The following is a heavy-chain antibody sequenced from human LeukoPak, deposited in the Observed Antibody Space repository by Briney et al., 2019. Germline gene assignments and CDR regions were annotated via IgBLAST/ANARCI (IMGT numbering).Heavy chain of an antibody. CDR1: GFTFRSYW. J-gene: IGHJ4*02. V-gene: IGHV3-7*01. CDR2: IKQDGSEK. Sequence: GGSLRLSCAASGFTFRSYWMGWVRQAPGKELEWVANIKQDGSEKFYVDSVKGRFTISRDNAKNSLYLQMNSLRAEDTAVYYCARENYFDYWGQGILVTVSS. CDR3: ARENYFDY.